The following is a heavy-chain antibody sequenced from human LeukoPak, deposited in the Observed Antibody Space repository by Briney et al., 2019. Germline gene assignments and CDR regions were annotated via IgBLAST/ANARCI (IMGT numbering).Heavy chain of an antibody. D-gene: IGHD3-10*01. CDR1: GGSFSGYY. J-gene: IGHJ5*02. Sequence: SETLSLTCAVYGGSFSGYYWSWIRQPPGKGLEWIGEINHSGSTNYNPSLKSRVTISVDTSKNQFSLKLSSVTAADTAVYYCARDPYGENWFDPWGQGTLVTVFS. CDR3: ARDPYGENWFDP. CDR2: INHSGST. V-gene: IGHV4-34*01.